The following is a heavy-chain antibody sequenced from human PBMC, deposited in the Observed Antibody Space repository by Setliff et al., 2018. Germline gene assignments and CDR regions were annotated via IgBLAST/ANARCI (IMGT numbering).Heavy chain of an antibody. J-gene: IGHJ4*02. CDR1: GFTVSSFS. CDR2: LSDDGSNE. CDR3: ARDQFRNSVKGRFIISRDDSKNTLYLQMNSLRGEDTAVYYCRLWFEETMRDY. Sequence: GGSLRLSCAASGFTVSSFSMHWVRQAPVKGLDWVATLSDDGSNEFYAHSVKGRFTIFRDNSKNTLYLQMSSLRADDTAMYYCARDQFRNSVKGRFIISRDDSKNTLYLQMNSLRGEDTAVYYCRLWFEETMRDYWGQGTLVTVSS. V-gene: IGHV3-30*03. D-gene: IGHD3-10*01.